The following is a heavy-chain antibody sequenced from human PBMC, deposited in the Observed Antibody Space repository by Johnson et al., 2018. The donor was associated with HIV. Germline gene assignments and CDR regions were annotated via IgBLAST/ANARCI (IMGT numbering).Heavy chain of an antibody. J-gene: IGHJ3*02. Sequence: VQLVESGGGLVQPGGSLRLSCAASGFTFSNAWMSWVRQAPGKGLEWVGHIKSKTDGGTTDYAAPVKGRFTISRDDSKNTLYLQMNSLKTEDTAVYYCTTAIVIDAFDIWGQGTMVTVSS. CDR3: TTAIVIDAFDI. V-gene: IGHV3-15*01. CDR2: IKSKTDGGTT. D-gene: IGHD3-16*02. CDR1: GFTFSNAW.